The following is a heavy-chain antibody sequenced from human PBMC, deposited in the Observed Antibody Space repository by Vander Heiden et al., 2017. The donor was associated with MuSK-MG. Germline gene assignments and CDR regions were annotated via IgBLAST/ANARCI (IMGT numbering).Heavy chain of an antibody. CDR1: GFTFSSYS. CDR2: ISSSSSYI. CDR3: ARDRWLAKKFDY. Sequence: EVQLVESGGGLVKPGGSLRLSCAASGFTFSSYSMNWVRQAPGKGLEWVSSISSSSSYIYYADSVKGRFTISRDNAKNSLYLQMNSLRAEDTAVYYCARDRWLAKKFDYWGQGTLVTVSS. J-gene: IGHJ4*02. V-gene: IGHV3-21*01. D-gene: IGHD6-19*01.